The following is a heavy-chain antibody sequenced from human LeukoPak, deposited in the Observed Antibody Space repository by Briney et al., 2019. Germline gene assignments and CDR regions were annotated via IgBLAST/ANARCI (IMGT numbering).Heavy chain of an antibody. D-gene: IGHD2-8*01. CDR2: ISYDSSNK. V-gene: IGHV3-30*04. Sequence: GRSLRLSCAASGFTFTSYAMHWVRPAPGKGLEWLSVISYDSSNKYYADSVRGRFTISRDNSKNTLYLQMNSLRAEDTAVYTCARAYCTTTACHAFDIWGQGTVVAVSS. CDR3: ARAYCTTTACHAFDI. CDR1: GFTFTSYA. J-gene: IGHJ3*02.